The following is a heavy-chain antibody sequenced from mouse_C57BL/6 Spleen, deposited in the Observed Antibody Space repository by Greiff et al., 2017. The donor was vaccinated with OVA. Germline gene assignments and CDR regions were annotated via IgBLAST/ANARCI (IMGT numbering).Heavy chain of an antibody. CDR2: INPGSGGS. CDR1: GYAFTNYL. CDR3: ARGMLTGTPKDY. V-gene: IGHV1-54*01. Sequence: QVQLQQSGAELVRPGTSVKVSCKASGYAFTNYLIEWVKQRPGQGLEWIGVINPGSGGSNYNEKFKGKATLTADQASSTAYLQLSSLTSEDSAVYFSARGMLTGTPKDYWGQGTSVTVSS. J-gene: IGHJ4*01. D-gene: IGHD4-1*01.